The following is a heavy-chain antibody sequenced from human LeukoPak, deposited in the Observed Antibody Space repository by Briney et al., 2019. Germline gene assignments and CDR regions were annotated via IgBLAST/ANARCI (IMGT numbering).Heavy chain of an antibody. Sequence: GGSLRLSCAASGFTFSRYNMNWVRQAPGQGLEWVACISKSRNYIYYADSVKGRFTISRDNAKNSLYLQMNSLRAEDTAVYYCARTLYSSRVGYFDLWGRGTLVTVSS. J-gene: IGHJ2*01. CDR1: GFTFSRYN. V-gene: IGHV3-21*01. CDR2: ISKSRNYI. D-gene: IGHD6-13*01. CDR3: ARTLYSSRVGYFDL.